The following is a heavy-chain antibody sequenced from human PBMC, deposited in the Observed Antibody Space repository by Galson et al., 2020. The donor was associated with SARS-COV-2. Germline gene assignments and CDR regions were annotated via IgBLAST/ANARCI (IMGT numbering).Heavy chain of an antibody. V-gene: IGHV4-59*11. CDR3: AGFRHDVEY. Sequence: SETLSLTCTASGGSIYNQYWTWIRQPPGKGLDWIGNIYHSGETNYSPALMSRVTMSVDPSKQQFSLKLSSVTSADTAVYFCAGFRHDVEYWGQGTLVNVSS. CDR2: IYHSGET. J-gene: IGHJ4*02. CDR1: GGSIYNQY. D-gene: IGHD1-1*01.